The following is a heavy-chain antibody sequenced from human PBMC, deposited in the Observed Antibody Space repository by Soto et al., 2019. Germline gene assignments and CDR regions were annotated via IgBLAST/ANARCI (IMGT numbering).Heavy chain of an antibody. Sequence: QVQLVQSGAEVKKPGASVKVSCKASGYTFTSYDITWCRQAPGQGLEWMGWMNPNSGNTGYAQKFQGRVTMTRNTSISTAYMELSSLRSEDTAVYYCARGIWEAVDGDYWGQGTLVTVSS. J-gene: IGHJ4*02. CDR1: GYTFTSYD. CDR2: MNPNSGNT. CDR3: ARGIWEAVDGDY. V-gene: IGHV1-8*01. D-gene: IGHD1-26*01.